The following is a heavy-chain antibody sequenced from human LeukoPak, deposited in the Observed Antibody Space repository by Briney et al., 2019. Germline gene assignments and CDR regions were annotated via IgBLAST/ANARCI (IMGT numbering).Heavy chain of an antibody. J-gene: IGHJ4*02. CDR1: GYIFTSYS. CDR2: ISVYNGNT. Sequence: ASVKVSCKASGYIFTSYSISWVRQAPGQGLEWMGWISVYNGNTKYAQKFQGRVTTTTDTSTSTAYMELRSLRSDDTAVYYCARDQVAVAGDFDYWGQGTLVTVSS. V-gene: IGHV1-18*04. CDR3: ARDQVAVAGDFDY. D-gene: IGHD6-19*01.